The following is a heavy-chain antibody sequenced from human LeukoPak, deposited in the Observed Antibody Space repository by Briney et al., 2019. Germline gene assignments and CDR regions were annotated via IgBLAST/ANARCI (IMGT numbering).Heavy chain of an antibody. V-gene: IGHV4-30-4*08. CDR3: ARSGRDGYNPLFDD. Sequence: PSETLSLTCTVSGGSISSGDYYWSWIRQPPGKGLDWIVYNYYSGSTYYNPSLKSRVTISVHTSKTQFSLKLSSVTAADTAVYYCARSGRDGYNPLFDDWGQGTLVTVSS. J-gene: IGHJ4*02. CDR1: GGSISSGDYY. D-gene: IGHD5-24*01. CDR2: NYYSGST.